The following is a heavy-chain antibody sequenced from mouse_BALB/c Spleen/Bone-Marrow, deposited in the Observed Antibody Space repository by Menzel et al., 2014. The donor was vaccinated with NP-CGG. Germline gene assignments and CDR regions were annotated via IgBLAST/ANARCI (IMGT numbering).Heavy chain of an antibody. CDR2: INPSNGRS. J-gene: IGHJ4*01. D-gene: IGHD1-1*02. Sequence: QVQLQQSGAELVKPGTSVKLSCKTSGYTFTSYWMHWVKQRPGQGLEWIGEINPSNGRSNFNEKFKNKATLTVDKSSSTAYMQLNSLTSEDPAVYFCARTYGGSPYFYAMDYWGQGTSVTVSS. CDR1: GYTFTSYW. CDR3: ARTYGGSPYFYAMDY. V-gene: IGHV1S81*02.